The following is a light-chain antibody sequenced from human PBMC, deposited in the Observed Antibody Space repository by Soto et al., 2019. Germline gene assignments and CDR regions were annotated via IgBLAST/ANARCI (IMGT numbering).Light chain of an antibody. Sequence: DIVMTQSPDSLAVSLGERATINCKSSQSVLFTSNNKNYLAWYQQIPGQPPKLLIYWASTRESGVPDQFSGSGSGTDFTLTISSLQAEDVAVYYCQQYYSSPSFGQGTRLEIK. V-gene: IGKV4-1*01. J-gene: IGKJ5*01. CDR2: WAS. CDR3: QQYYSSPS. CDR1: QSVLFTSNNKNY.